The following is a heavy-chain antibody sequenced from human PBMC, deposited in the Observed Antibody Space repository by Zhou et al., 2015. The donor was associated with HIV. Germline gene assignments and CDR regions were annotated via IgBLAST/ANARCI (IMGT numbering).Heavy chain of an antibody. CDR2: IIPIFGTA. CDR3: ARVPLYCSSTSCYIRYYYYMDV. Sequence: QVQLVQSGAEVKKPGSSVKVSCKASGGTFSSYAISWVRQAPGQGLEWMGGIIPIFGTANYAQKFQGRVTITADESTSTAYMELSSLRSEDTAVYYCARVPLYCSSTSCYIRYYYYMDVWGKGTTVTVSS. CDR1: GGTFSSYA. D-gene: IGHD2-2*02. J-gene: IGHJ6*03. V-gene: IGHV1-69*01.